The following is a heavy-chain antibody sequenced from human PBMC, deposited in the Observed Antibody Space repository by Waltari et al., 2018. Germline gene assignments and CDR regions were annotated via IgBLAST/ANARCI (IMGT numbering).Heavy chain of an antibody. CDR3: AGDVMRDPDPYYLDY. Sequence: QVQLQESGPGLVKPSETLSLTCTVSGDSVDTGAYYWTWIRQQPGKGLELIGKIYYTGNTNQNPSLGSRLASSLYPSKNQFSLQLTAVTAADTAVYYGAGDVMRDPDPYYLDYWGQGVLVTVSS. CDR1: GDSVDTGAYY. J-gene: IGHJ4*02. CDR2: IYYTGNT. V-gene: IGHV4-31*03.